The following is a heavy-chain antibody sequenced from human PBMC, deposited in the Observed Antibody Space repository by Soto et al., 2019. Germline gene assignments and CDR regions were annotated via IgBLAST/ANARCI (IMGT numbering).Heavy chain of an antibody. V-gene: IGHV3-9*01. J-gene: IGHJ4*02. D-gene: IGHD3-9*01. CDR2: ISWNSGSI. CDR1: GFTFDDYA. Sequence: EVQLVESGGGLVQPGRSLRLSCAASGFTFDDYAMHWVRQAPGKGLEWVSGISWNSGSIAYADSVKGRFTISRDNTKNSLYLQMNSLRAEDTALYYCARVLVYDILTGYYGEGDYYFDYWGQGTLVTVSS. CDR3: ARVLVYDILTGYYGEGDYYFDY.